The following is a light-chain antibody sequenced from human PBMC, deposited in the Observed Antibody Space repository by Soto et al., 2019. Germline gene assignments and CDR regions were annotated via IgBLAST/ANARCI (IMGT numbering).Light chain of an antibody. V-gene: IGKV3-15*01. CDR2: GAS. CDR1: QSVSSN. Sequence: EIVMTQSPATLSVSPGERATLSCRASQSVSSNLAWYQQKPGQAPRLLIYGASTRATGIPARFSGSGSGTEFTLTISSLQSEDVAVYYCQQYNDWPPKQYTFGLGIKLEIK. CDR3: QQYNDWPPKQYT. J-gene: IGKJ2*01.